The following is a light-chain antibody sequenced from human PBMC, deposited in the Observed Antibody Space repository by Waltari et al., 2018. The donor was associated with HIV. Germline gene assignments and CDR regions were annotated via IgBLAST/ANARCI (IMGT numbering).Light chain of an antibody. CDR2: RND. Sequence: QSGLTQPPSVSKTLRQTATITCTGASNNIGSQGAAWFQHHHGHPPKLLSYRNDTRPSGVSGKFSAARSGDTAYLSISSLQSEDEADYYCSSWDLALNAWVFGGGTKLTVL. CDR1: SNNIGSQG. CDR3: SSWDLALNAWV. V-gene: IGLV10-54*01. J-gene: IGLJ3*02.